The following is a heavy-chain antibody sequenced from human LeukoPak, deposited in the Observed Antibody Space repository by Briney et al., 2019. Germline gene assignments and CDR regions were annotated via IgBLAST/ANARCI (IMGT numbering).Heavy chain of an antibody. CDR1: GYTFTGYY. D-gene: IGHD1-1*01. CDR3: ARDRLERGDDAFDI. J-gene: IGHJ3*02. V-gene: IGHV1-2*02. CDR2: INPNSGGT. Sequence: ASVKVSCKSSGYTFTGYYMHWVRQAPGQGLEWMGWINPNSGGTNYSQKFQGRVTMTRDTSISTAYMELSRLRSDDTAVYYCARDRLERGDDAFDIWGQGTMVTVSS.